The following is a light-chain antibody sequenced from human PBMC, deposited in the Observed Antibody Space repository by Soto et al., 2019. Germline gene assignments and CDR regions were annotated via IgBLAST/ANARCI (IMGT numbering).Light chain of an antibody. CDR3: QQYNTLNT. CDR1: QNVNSN. Sequence: DIAMTQSPATLSVSPGQRATLSCRASQNVNSNLAWYQQKPGNAPSLLMYNVSTRATGFPARFSGSGSGTEFTLTISRLHAEDSAIYYCQQYNTLNTFGQGTKLEIK. CDR2: NVS. V-gene: IGKV3-15*01. J-gene: IGKJ2*01.